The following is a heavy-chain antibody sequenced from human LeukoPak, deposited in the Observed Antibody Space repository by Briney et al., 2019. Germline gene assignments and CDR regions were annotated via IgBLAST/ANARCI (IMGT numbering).Heavy chain of an antibody. J-gene: IGHJ5*02. Sequence: SETLSLTCAVSGGSISSSNWWSWVRQPPGKGLEWTGLIYHSGSTNYNPSLKSRVTISVDTSKNHLSLNLSSVTAPDTAVYYCARGSGAAALTWGQGTLVTVS. D-gene: IGHD6-13*01. CDR3: ARGSGAAALT. V-gene: IGHV4-4*02. CDR2: IYHSGST. CDR1: GGSISSSNW.